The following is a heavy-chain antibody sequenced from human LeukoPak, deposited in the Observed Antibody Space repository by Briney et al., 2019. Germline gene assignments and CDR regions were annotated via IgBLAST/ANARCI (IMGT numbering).Heavy chain of an antibody. Sequence: GASVKVSCKASGYTFTSYGISWVRQAPGQGLEWMGWISAYNGNTNYAQKLQGRVTMTTDTSTSTAYMELRSLRSDDTAVYYCARDVSPMVRGVISDYWGQGTLVTVSS. CDR3: ARDVSPMVRGVISDY. CDR2: ISAYNGNT. V-gene: IGHV1-18*01. J-gene: IGHJ4*02. CDR1: GYTFTSYG. D-gene: IGHD3-10*01.